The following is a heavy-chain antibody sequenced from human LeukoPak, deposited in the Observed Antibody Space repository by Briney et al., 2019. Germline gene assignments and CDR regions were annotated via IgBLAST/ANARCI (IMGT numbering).Heavy chain of an antibody. CDR3: ARDRVAVAGTLDYYYGMDV. Sequence: PGGSLRLSCAASGFTFSNYGMHWVRQAPGKGLGWVALIWYDGSNKYYADSVKGRFTISRDNSKNTLYLQMNSLRAEDTAVYYCARDRVAVAGTLDYYYGMDVWGQGTTVTVSS. D-gene: IGHD6-19*01. CDR1: GFTFSNYG. CDR2: IWYDGSNK. V-gene: IGHV3-33*01. J-gene: IGHJ6*02.